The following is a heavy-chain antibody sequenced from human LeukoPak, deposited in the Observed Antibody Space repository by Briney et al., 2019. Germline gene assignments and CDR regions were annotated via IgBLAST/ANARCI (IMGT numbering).Heavy chain of an antibody. Sequence: VGTPCLSCAASRLTLTGYAMSSGREAPGKGLEWVSAISGSGGSTYYADCVKGRFTITRDNAKNTRYLQMNSLRAEDTAVDYCARGIQGMAPYCFDYWGQGTLVTVSS. CDR1: RLTLTGYA. D-gene: IGHD5-24*01. CDR3: ARGIQGMAPYCFDY. CDR2: ISGSGGST. V-gene: IGHV3-23*01. J-gene: IGHJ4*02.